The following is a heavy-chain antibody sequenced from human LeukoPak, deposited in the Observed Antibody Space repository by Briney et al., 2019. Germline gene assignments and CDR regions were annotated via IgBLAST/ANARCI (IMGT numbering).Heavy chain of an antibody. CDR2: ISDSGGST. J-gene: IGHJ4*02. CDR3: AKRGVVIRVILVGFHRQAYYFDS. D-gene: IGHD3-10*01. V-gene: IGHV3-23*01. CDR1: GITLSNYG. Sequence: GGSLRLSCAVSGITLSNYGMSWVRQAPGKGLEWVAGISDSGGSTNYADSVKGRFTISRDNAKNTLYLQMNSLRAEDTAVYFCAKRGVVIRVILVGFHRQAYYFDSWGQGALVTVSS.